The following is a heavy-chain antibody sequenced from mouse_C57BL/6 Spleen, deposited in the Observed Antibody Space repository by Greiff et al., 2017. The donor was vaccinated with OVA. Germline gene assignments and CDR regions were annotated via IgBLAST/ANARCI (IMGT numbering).Heavy chain of an antibody. V-gene: IGHV1-76*01. J-gene: IGHJ1*03. CDR3: ARGGYGNYDYWYFDV. CDR2: IYPGSGNT. Sequence: VQVVESGAELVRPGASVKLSCKASGYTFTDYYINWVKQRPGQGLEWIARIYPGSGNTYYNEKFKGKATLTAEKSSSIAYMQLSSLTSEDSAVYFCARGGYGNYDYWYFDVWGTGTTVTVSS. CDR1: GYTFTDYY. D-gene: IGHD2-1*01.